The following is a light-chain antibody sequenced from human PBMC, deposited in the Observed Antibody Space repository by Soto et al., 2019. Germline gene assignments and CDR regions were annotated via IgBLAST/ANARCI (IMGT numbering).Light chain of an antibody. V-gene: IGKV2-28*01. J-gene: IGKJ2*01. CDR1: QSLLNSNGNNF. CDR3: MQALQTPHT. Sequence: VLTQSALSLPVTPGESASISCRSSQSLLNSNGNNFLDWYVQKPGQSPQLLIYLGSNRASGVPDRFSGSESGTDFTLRISRVEPEDVGVYYCMQALQTPHTFGPGTKLEIK. CDR2: LGS.